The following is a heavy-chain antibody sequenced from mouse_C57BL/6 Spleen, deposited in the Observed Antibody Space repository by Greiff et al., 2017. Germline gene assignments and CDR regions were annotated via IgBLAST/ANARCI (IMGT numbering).Heavy chain of an antibody. J-gene: IGHJ2*01. CDR3: ASNYGNYFDY. V-gene: IGHV3-8*01. D-gene: IGHD2-1*01. CDR1: GYSITSDY. CDR2: ISDSGST. Sequence: EVKLVESGPGLVKPSQSLTLSCSVSGYSITSDYWDWIRQFPGNKLEYMGNISDSGSTYYNPCPKRRISITRDTSKNQTYLQLNSVTTEDTATYYCASNYGNYFDYWGQGTTVTVSS.